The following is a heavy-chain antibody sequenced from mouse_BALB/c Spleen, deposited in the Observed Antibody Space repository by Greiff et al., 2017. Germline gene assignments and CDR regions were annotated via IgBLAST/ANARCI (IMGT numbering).Heavy chain of an antibody. Sequence: QVQLQQSGAELVKPGASVKLSCKASGYTFTSYWMHWVKQRPGQGLEWIGEIDPSDSYTNYNQKFKGKATLTVDKSSSTAYMQLSSLTSEDSAVYYCATVDGYSMDYWGQGTSVTVSA. CDR2: IDPSDSYT. CDR3: ATVDGYSMDY. D-gene: IGHD2-3*01. V-gene: IGHV1-69*02. J-gene: IGHJ4*01. CDR1: GYTFTSYW.